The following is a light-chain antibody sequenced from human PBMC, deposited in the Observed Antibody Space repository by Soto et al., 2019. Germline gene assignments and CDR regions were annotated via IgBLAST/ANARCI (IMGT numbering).Light chain of an antibody. CDR3: MQALQTPWT. J-gene: IGKJ1*01. CDR1: QSLLHSNGYNY. CDR2: LGS. V-gene: IGKV2-28*01. Sequence: DIVMTQSPLSLPVTPGEPASISCRSSQSLLHSNGYNYLDWYLQKPGQSPQLLIYLGSYRASGVPDRFSGSVSGTDFTLKIGRVEAEDVGVYYCMQALQTPWTFGQGTRVEFK.